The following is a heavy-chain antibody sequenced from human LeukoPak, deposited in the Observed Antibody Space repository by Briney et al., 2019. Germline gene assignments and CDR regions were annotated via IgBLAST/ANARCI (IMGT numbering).Heavy chain of an antibody. Sequence: GGSLRLSCAASGCTFSSYAMSWVRQAPGKGLEWISGISGSGGSTYYADSVKGRFTISRDISKNTLYVQVNSLRAEDAAVYYCAKDKGWGYSSYDYYGMDVWGQGTTVTVSS. D-gene: IGHD1-26*01. J-gene: IGHJ6*02. CDR3: AKDKGWGYSSYDYYGMDV. V-gene: IGHV3-23*01. CDR2: ISGSGGST. CDR1: GCTFSSYA.